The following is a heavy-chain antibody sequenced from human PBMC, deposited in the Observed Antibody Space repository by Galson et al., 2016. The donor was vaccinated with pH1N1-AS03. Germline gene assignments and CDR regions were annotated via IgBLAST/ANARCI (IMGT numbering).Heavy chain of an antibody. CDR3: ARGLTYHFGSGSVF. V-gene: IGHV1-69*06. CDR1: GGTLNNYA. J-gene: IGHJ4*02. D-gene: IGHD3-10*01. CDR2: ISPIFGSA. Sequence: SVKVSCKASGGTLNNYAINWVRQAPGQGLEWMGGISPIFGSANHAQKFQGRVTITADIFTNTVYLELSSLVSEDTAAYSCARGLTYHFGSGSVFWGQGTLVTVSS.